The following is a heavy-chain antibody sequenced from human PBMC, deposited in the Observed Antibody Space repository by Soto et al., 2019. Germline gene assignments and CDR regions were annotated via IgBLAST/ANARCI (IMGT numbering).Heavy chain of an antibody. CDR3: ARGQGAAAGHSNFDY. CDR1: GGSISGTTYS. CDR2: IYDSGNT. J-gene: IGHJ4*02. V-gene: IGHV4-30-2*01. Sequence: SETQSLTCAVSGGSISGTTYSWSWIRQPPGKGLEWIGYIYDSGNTYYNPSLKSQFSISVDRSKNQFSLKLSSVTAADTAVYYCARGQGAAAGHSNFDYWGQGALVTVSS. D-gene: IGHD6-13*01.